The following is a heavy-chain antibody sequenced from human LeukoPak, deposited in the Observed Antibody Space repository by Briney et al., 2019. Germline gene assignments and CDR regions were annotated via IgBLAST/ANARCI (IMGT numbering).Heavy chain of an antibody. CDR1: GYTFTSYD. Sequence: GASVKVSCKASGYTFTSYDINWVRQATGQGLEWMGWMNPNSGNTGYAQKFQGRVTMTRDTSIGTAYMELNSLRSEDTAVYYCARVKMGYQLLYYYYGMDVWGQGTTVTVSS. CDR2: MNPNSGNT. V-gene: IGHV1-8*01. J-gene: IGHJ6*02. D-gene: IGHD2-2*01. CDR3: ARVKMGYQLLYYYYGMDV.